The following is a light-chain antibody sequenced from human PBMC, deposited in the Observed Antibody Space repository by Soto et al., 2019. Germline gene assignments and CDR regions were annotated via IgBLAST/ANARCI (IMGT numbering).Light chain of an antibody. Sequence: QLVLTQPASVSGSPGQSITISCTGTSSDIGTYIYVSWYQQHPGKAPKLIIYEATNRPSGVSNRFSGSKSGNTASLTISGLQAEDEADYYCSSYTTSSTLAFGGGTKLTVL. V-gene: IGLV2-14*01. J-gene: IGLJ3*02. CDR2: EAT. CDR3: SSYTTSSTLA. CDR1: SSDIGTYIY.